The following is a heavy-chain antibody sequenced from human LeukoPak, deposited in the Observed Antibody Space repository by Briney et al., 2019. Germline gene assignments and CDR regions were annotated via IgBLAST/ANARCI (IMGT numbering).Heavy chain of an antibody. V-gene: IGHV3-21*01. J-gene: IGHJ5*02. CDR1: GYTFSAYS. CDR3: ARGVGSGSSLTGIGWFDP. D-gene: IGHD1-26*01. Sequence: GGSLRLSCAASGYTFSAYSLIWVRQAPGKGLEWVASISSFGSYIYYADSVKGRFTISRDNAKNSLYLQMNSLRAEDTAVYYCARGVGSGSSLTGIGWFDPWGQGTLVTVSS. CDR2: ISSFGSYI.